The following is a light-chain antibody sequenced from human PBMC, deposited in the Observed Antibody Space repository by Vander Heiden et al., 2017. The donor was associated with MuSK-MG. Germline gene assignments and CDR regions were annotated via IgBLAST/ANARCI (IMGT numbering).Light chain of an antibody. CDR1: SSDVGAYDY. CDR3: CSYAGTSTQAL. CDR2: DVS. J-gene: IGLJ2*01. Sequence: QSALTQPPSVSGSPGQSVTISCSGTSSDVGAYDYVSWYQQHPGTAPKVLRCDVSQRPSGVPDRFSGSKSGKKASLTISGLQAEEEAEYDGCSYAGTSTQALFGGGTKLTVL. V-gene: IGLV2-11*01.